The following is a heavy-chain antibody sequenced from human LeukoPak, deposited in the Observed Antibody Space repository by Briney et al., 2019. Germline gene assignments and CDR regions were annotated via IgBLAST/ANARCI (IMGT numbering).Heavy chain of an antibody. CDR3: AKSPSSGWYYFDF. CDR2: ISGSGDSI. CDR1: GFMFSSCA. D-gene: IGHD6-19*01. Sequence: GGSLRLSCVASGFMFSSCARSWVRQAPGKGLEWVSGISGSGDSIYYADSVKGRFSISRDNSKNTLFLQLNSLRAEDTAVYYCAKSPSSGWYYFDFWGQGTLVTVSS. V-gene: IGHV3-23*01. J-gene: IGHJ4*02.